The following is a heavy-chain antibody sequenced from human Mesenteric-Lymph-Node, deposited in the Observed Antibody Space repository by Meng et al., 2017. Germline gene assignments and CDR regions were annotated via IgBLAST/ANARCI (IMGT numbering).Heavy chain of an antibody. Sequence: ESLKISCAASGFTFSSYSMNWVRQAPGKGLEWVSSISSSSSYIYYADSVKGRFTISRDNAKNSLYLQMNSLRAEDTAVYYCARAAAAGTGVDAFDIWGQGTMVTVSS. CDR3: ARAAAAGTGVDAFDI. CDR1: GFTFSSYS. D-gene: IGHD6-13*01. CDR2: ISSSSSYI. J-gene: IGHJ3*02. V-gene: IGHV3-21*01.